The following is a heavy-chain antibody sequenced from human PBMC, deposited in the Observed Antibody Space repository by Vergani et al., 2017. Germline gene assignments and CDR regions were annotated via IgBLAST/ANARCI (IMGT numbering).Heavy chain of an antibody. CDR1: GFTFSSYG. D-gene: IGHD4-23*01. V-gene: IGHV3-30*18. J-gene: IGHJ4*02. CDR2: ISYDGSNK. Sequence: QVQLVESGGGVVQPGRSLRLSCAASGFTFSSYGMHWVRQAPGKGLEWVAVISYDGSNKYYADSVKGRFTISRDNSKNTLYLKMNSLRAEDTAVYYCAKDLTYGTRSYPDYWGQGTLVTVSS. CDR3: AKDLTYGTRSYPDY.